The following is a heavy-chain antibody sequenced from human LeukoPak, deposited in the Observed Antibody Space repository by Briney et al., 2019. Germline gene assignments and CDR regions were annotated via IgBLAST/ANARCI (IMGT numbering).Heavy chain of an antibody. CDR3: AKKAGVAVALY. CDR2: IWYDESKK. V-gene: IGHV3-33*06. CDR1: GYTFSSYG. Sequence: PGRSLRLSCVASGYTFSSYGMHWVRQAPGKGLQWVAVIWYDESKKYYTDSVKGRFTISRDNSKNMLYLQMNSLRAEDTAVYYCAKKAGVAVALYWGQGTLVTVSS. D-gene: IGHD6-19*01. J-gene: IGHJ4*02.